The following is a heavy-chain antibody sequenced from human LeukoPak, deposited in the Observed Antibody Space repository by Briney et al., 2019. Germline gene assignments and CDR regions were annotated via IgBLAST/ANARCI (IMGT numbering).Heavy chain of an antibody. D-gene: IGHD6-19*01. CDR2: INPSGGST. Sequence: EASVKVSCKASGYTFTGYYMHWVRQAPGQGLEWMGIINPSGGSTSYAQKFQGRVTMTRDMSTSTVYMELSSLRSEDTAVYYCARSLQWLVLPFDYWGQGTLVTVSS. CDR1: GYTFTGYY. V-gene: IGHV1-46*01. CDR3: ARSLQWLVLPFDY. J-gene: IGHJ4*02.